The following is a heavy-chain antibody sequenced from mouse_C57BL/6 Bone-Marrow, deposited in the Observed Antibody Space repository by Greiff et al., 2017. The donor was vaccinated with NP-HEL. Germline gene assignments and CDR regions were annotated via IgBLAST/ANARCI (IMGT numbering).Heavy chain of an antibody. D-gene: IGHD2-3*01. CDR3: ARGGIYDGYFYFDY. CDR1: GYSITNGNHW. V-gene: IGHV3-4*01. Sequence: ESGPALVKPSQTVSLTCTVTGYSITNGNHWWNWIRQVSGSKLEWIGYISSRGSTDSNPSLKSRISITRDTYKNQLFLQLNSVTTEDIATYYCARGGIYDGYFYFDYWGQGTTLTVSS. J-gene: IGHJ2*01. CDR2: ISSRGST.